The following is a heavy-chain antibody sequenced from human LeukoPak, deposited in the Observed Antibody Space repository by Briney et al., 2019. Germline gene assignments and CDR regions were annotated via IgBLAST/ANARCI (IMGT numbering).Heavy chain of an antibody. V-gene: IGHV2-5*01. Sequence: ESGPTLVNPTQTPTLTCTFSGFSLTTTGVGVGWIRQTPGKALEWLALIYWNNDNRYSPSLRSRLTIIKDTSKNLVVLIMANMNPADTATSHCAHYGDYRFTYYFDYWGQGTPVTVSS. CDR3: AHYGDYRFTYYFDY. CDR2: IYWNNDN. J-gene: IGHJ4*02. CDR1: GFSLTTTGVG. D-gene: IGHD4-17*01.